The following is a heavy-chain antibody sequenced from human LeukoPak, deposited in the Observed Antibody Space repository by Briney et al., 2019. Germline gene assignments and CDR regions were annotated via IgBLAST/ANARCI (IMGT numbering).Heavy chain of an antibody. CDR3: ARDRDGGYYYDSSGYYYPLGY. Sequence: ASVKVSCKASGYTFTSYGIIWVRQAPGQGLEWMGWISAYNGNTNYAQKLQGRVTMTTDTSTSTAYMELRSLRSDDTAVYYCARDRDGGYYYDSSGYYYPLGYWGQGTLVTVSS. CDR2: ISAYNGNT. CDR1: GYTFTSYG. V-gene: IGHV1-18*01. D-gene: IGHD3-22*01. J-gene: IGHJ4*02.